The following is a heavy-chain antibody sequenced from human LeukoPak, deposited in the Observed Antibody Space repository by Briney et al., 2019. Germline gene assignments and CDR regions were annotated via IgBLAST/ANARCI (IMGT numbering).Heavy chain of an antibody. V-gene: IGHV3-74*01. CDR2: INIDGSNT. CDR1: GFPFSSYW. D-gene: IGHD1-26*01. J-gene: IGHJ4*02. CDR3: ARSLGGAYDY. Sequence: GGSLRLSCAASGFPFSSYWMHWVRQAPGKGLVWVSRINIDGSNTNYADSVKGRFTISRDNAKNTLYLQMDSLRAEDTAVYYCARSLGGAYDYWGQGTLVTVSS.